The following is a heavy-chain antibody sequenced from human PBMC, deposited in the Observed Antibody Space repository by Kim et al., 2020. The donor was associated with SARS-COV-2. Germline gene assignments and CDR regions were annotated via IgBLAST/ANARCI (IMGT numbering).Heavy chain of an antibody. Sequence: SETLSLTCTVSGGSISSSSYYWGWIRQPPGKGLEWIGSIYYSGSTYYHPSLKSRVTISVDTSKNQFSLKLSSVTAADTAVYYCARHYLYHAPDYWGQGTL. CDR2: IYYSGST. CDR3: ARHYLYHAPDY. D-gene: IGHD2-2*01. V-gene: IGHV4-39*01. CDR1: GGSISSSSYY. J-gene: IGHJ4*02.